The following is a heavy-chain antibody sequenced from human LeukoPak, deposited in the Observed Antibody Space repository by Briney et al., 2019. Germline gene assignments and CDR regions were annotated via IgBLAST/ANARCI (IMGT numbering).Heavy chain of an antibody. CDR1: GGSISSASYY. CDR2: IYISGST. D-gene: IGHD3-10*01. Sequence: PSQTLSLTCTVSGGSISSASYYWSWIRQPAGKGLEWIGRIYISGSTNYKSSLKSRVTISVDTSKNQFSLKLSSVTATDTAVYYCARDPDPYGSGNFDFWGQGTLVTVSS. V-gene: IGHV4-61*02. J-gene: IGHJ4*02. CDR3: ARDPDPYGSGNFDF.